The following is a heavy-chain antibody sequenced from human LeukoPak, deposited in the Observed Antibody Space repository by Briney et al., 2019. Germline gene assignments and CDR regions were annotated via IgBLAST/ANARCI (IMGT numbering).Heavy chain of an antibody. D-gene: IGHD5-18*01. CDR2: MWYDGSNK. Sequence: GGSLRLSCAASGLAFSGYDMHWVRQAPGKGPEWVAVMWYDGSNKYYTDSVKGRFTISRDNSKNTLYLQMNSLRAEDTAVYYCAREDTSLVIAYWGQGTLVTVSS. J-gene: IGHJ4*02. V-gene: IGHV3-33*08. CDR3: AREDTSLVIAY. CDR1: GLAFSGYD.